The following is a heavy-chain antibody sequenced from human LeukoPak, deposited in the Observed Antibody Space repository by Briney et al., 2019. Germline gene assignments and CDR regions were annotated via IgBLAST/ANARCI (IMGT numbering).Heavy chain of an antibody. V-gene: IGHV4-59*01. J-gene: IGHJ6*03. Sequence: SETLSLTCTVSGGSISSYYWSWIRQPPGKGLEWIGYIYYSGSTNYNPSLKSRVTISVDTSKNQFSLKLTSVTAADTAVYYCARYYDHMDVWGKGTTVTVSS. CDR1: GGSISSYY. CDR3: ARYYDHMDV. CDR2: IYYSGST.